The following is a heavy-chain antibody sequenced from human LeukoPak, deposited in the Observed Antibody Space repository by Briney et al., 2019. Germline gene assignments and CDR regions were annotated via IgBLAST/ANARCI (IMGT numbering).Heavy chain of an antibody. CDR2: ITDSSTST. CDR3: AKGSSSSRPYYFDY. J-gene: IGHJ4*02. CDR1: GFTFNNYV. V-gene: IGHV3-23*01. D-gene: IGHD6-13*01. Sequence: GGSLRLSCAASGFTFNNYVMNWVRQAPGKGLEWVSAITDSSTSTYYADSVRGRFTISRHNSKNTLYLQMNSLRAEDTAVYYCAKGSSSSRPYYFDYWGQGTLVTVSS.